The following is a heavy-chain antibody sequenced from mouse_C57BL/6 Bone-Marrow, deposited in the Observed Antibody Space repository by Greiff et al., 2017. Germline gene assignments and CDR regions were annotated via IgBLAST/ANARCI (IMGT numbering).Heavy chain of an antibody. Sequence: EVKLVESGGGLVKPGGSLKLSCAASGFTFSSYAMSWVRQTPEKRLEWVATISDGGSYTYYPDNVKGRFTISRDNAKNNLYLQMSHLKSEDTAMYYCAREWDYYGSSWYFDVWGTGTTVTVSS. CDR2: ISDGGSYT. CDR1: GFTFSSYA. V-gene: IGHV5-4*01. D-gene: IGHD1-1*01. CDR3: AREWDYYGSSWYFDV. J-gene: IGHJ1*03.